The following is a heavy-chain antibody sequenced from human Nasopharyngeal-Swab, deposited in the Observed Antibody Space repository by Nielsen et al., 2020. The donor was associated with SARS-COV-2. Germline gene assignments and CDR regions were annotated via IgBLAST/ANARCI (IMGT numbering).Heavy chain of an antibody. J-gene: IGHJ5*02. CDR1: GFTFTSYA. V-gene: IGHV3-23*01. Sequence: GESLKISCTPSGFTFTSYAMNWVRQAPGKGLEWVSGMSGTGDNTYYADSVKGRFTISRDSSKNTLYLQMNSLRAEDTAVYYCAKDSGAGFCDGSCFPTNHWGQGTLVTVSS. CDR3: AKDSGAGFCDGSCFPTNH. D-gene: IGHD2-15*01. CDR2: MSGTGDNT.